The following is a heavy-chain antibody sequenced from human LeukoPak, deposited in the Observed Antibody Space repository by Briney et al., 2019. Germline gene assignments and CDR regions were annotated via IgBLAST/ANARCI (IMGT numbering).Heavy chain of an antibody. V-gene: IGHV3-74*01. CDR1: GSSFSSYW. Sequence: GGSLRLSCAASGSSFSSYWMNWVRQAPGKGLVWVAHINTDGRTTTYADSVKGRFTVARDNAKNTLYLEMNRLRAEDTAVYYCARDNTYMFDYWGQGTQVTVSS. CDR2: INTDGRTT. CDR3: ARDNTYMFDY. J-gene: IGHJ4*02. D-gene: IGHD2-2*02.